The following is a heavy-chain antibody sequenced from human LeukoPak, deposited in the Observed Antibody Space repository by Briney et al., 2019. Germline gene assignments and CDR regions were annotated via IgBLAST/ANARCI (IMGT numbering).Heavy chain of an antibody. CDR1: GDSINNTYF. Sequence: SETLSLTCDVFGDSINNTYFWGWIRRPPGKGLQWIGSIDQGGNTYFESSLKGRVYLSVDTSKNQSSLTLTPVTDADTAIYHCVREVRYHDDSGYPDSWGQGTLVIVSS. V-gene: IGHV4-38-2*02. J-gene: IGHJ4*02. D-gene: IGHD3-22*01. CDR2: IDQGGNT. CDR3: VREVRYHDDSGYPDS.